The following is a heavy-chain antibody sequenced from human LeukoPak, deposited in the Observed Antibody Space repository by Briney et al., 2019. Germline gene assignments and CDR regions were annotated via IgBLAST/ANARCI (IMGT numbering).Heavy chain of an antibody. CDR1: GGSVSDYY. J-gene: IGHJ4*02. V-gene: IGHV4-59*02. D-gene: IGHD7-27*01. CDR3: ASRKLGNDY. CDR2: IYHTGST. Sequence: PSETLSLTWTISGGSVSDYYWSWIRQSLGKGLEWIGYIYHTGSTSYSPSLKSRVTISADTSQNQFSLKLSSVTAADTAVYYCASRKLGNDYWGQGTLVTVSS.